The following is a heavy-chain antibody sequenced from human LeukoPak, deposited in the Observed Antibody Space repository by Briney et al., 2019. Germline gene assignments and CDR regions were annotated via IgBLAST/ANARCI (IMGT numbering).Heavy chain of an antibody. CDR3: AKQRGQHLVPFDY. D-gene: IGHD6-13*01. J-gene: IGHJ4*02. CDR2: ISYDGSNK. CDR1: GFTFSTYG. Sequence: GGSLRLSCAASGFTFSTYGMHWVRQAPGKGLEWVAVISYDGSNKNYAASVKGRFTISRDNSKNTLYLEMNSLRAEDTAVYYCAKQRGQHLVPFDYWGQGTLVTVSS. V-gene: IGHV3-30*18.